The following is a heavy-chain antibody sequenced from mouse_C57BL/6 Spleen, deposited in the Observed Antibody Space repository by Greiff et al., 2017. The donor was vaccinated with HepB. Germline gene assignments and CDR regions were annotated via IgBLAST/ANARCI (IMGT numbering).Heavy chain of an antibody. CDR3: ARIYYDYDGAMDY. CDR2: IYPSDSET. Sequence: QVQLQQPGAELVRPGSSVKLSCKASGYTFTSYWMDWVKQRPGQGLEWIGNIYPSDSETHYNQKFKDKATLTVDKSSSTAYMQLSSLTSEDSAVYYGARIYYDYDGAMDYWGQGTSVTVSS. CDR1: GYTFTSYW. J-gene: IGHJ4*01. D-gene: IGHD2-4*01. V-gene: IGHV1-61*01.